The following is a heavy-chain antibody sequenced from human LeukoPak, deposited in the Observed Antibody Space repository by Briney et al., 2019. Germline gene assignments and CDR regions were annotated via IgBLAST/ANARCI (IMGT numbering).Heavy chain of an antibody. J-gene: IGHJ4*01. D-gene: IGHD1-14*01. CDR1: GASIAGHSW. CDR3: AYNRNFALDN. Sequence: PPETLSLTCAVSGASIAGHSWWSWVRQPPGKGLEWIGEVYHSGGANYKPSLKSRVTISVDTSRNHFSLKLTSVTAADTAVYFCAYNRNFALDNWGQGTLVTVSS. V-gene: IGHV4-4*01. CDR2: VYHSGGA.